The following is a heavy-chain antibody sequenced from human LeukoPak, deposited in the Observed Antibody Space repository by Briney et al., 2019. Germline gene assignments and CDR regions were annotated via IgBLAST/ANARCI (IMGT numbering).Heavy chain of an antibody. CDR3: ASINWNDGGSRDY. CDR1: GGSISSGDYY. J-gene: IGHJ4*02. Sequence: PSETLSLTCTVSGGSISSGDYYWSWIRQPPGKGLEWIGYIYYSGSTYYNPSLKSRVTISVDTSKNQFSLKLSSVTAADTAVYYCASINWNDGGSRDYWGQGTLVTVSS. CDR2: IYYSGST. D-gene: IGHD1-1*01. V-gene: IGHV4-30-4*08.